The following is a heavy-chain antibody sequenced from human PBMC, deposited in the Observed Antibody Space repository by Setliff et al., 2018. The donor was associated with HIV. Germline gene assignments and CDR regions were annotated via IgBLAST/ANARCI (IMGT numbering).Heavy chain of an antibody. CDR3: ARSNLEPTSRLFDP. D-gene: IGHD1-1*01. J-gene: IGHJ5*02. Sequence: PSETLSLTCIVSGGSISSSSYYWGWIRQPPGKGLEWIGTVYYSGSTYYNPSLKSRVTISVDTSENQFSLKLSSVTAADTAVYYCARSNLEPTSRLFDPWGPGTLVTVSS. V-gene: IGHV4-39*07. CDR2: VYYSGST. CDR1: GGSISSSSYY.